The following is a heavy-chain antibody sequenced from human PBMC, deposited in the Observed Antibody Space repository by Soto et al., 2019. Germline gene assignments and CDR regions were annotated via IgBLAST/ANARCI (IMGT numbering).Heavy chain of an antibody. V-gene: IGHV1-46*03. CDR1: GYTFFNYY. CDR3: TRRLRGSPSSFDY. Sequence: QVQLVQSGAEVKKPGASVNISCKTAGYTFFNYYIHWVRQAPGQGLEWVGTINPSGGRTTYAEKFQGRLTVTRDTSTSTVYMDLSSLTSEDMAMYYCTRRLRGSPSSFDYWGQGTLVTVSS. D-gene: IGHD3-10*01. CDR2: INPSGGRT. J-gene: IGHJ4*02.